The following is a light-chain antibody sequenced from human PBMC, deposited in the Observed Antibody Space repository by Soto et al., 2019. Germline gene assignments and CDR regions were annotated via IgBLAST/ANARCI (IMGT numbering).Light chain of an antibody. V-gene: IGKV1-5*03. CDR1: QSIDSW. J-gene: IGKJ1*01. Sequence: DIQMTQSPSTLPASVGDRVTIACRASQSIDSWLAWYQQKPGKAPKLLMYKASSLESGVPSRFSGSGSETEFTVTISSLQPDDLATYYCQHYKSYPWKFGQGNKVDIK. CDR3: QHYKSYPWK. CDR2: KAS.